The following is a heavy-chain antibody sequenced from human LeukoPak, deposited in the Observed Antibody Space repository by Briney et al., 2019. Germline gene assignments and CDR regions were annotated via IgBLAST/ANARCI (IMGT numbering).Heavy chain of an antibody. D-gene: IGHD6-19*01. Sequence: GGSLRLSCAASRFTFSDYYMSWIRQAPGKGLEWVSYISNSGTTIYYADSVKGRFTISRDNAKNSLYLQMNSLRAEDTALYYCAKDASGWYYYGMDVWGQGTTVTVSS. CDR1: RFTFSDYY. CDR2: ISNSGTTI. V-gene: IGHV3-11*01. CDR3: AKDASGWYYYGMDV. J-gene: IGHJ6*02.